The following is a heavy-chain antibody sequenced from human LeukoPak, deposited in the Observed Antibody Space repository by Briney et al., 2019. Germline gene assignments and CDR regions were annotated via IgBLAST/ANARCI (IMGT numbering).Heavy chain of an antibody. CDR3: ARAGYCSSTSCSPRNWFDP. CDR2: ISAYNGNT. J-gene: IGHJ5*02. CDR1: GYTFTSDG. Sequence: ASVKVSCKASGYTFTSDGISWVRQAPGQGLEWMGWISAYNGNTNYAQKLQGRVTMTTDTSTSTAYMELRSLRSDDTAVYYCARAGYCSSTSCSPRNWFDPWGQGTLVTVSS. D-gene: IGHD2-2*01. V-gene: IGHV1-18*01.